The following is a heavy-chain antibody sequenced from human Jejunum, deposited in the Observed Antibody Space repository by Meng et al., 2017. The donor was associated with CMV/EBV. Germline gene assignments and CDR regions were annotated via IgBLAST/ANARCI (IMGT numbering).Heavy chain of an antibody. Sequence: CPVSGGSISRYSWNRIRQPPGKGLEWIGYIYYSGSTNYNPSLKSRVTISVDTSKNQFSLKLSSVTAADTAVYYCARAYSSSCRVDYWGQGTLVTVSS. CDR3: ARAYSSSCRVDY. J-gene: IGHJ4*02. CDR1: GGSISRYS. D-gene: IGHD6-6*01. CDR2: IYYSGST. V-gene: IGHV4-59*01.